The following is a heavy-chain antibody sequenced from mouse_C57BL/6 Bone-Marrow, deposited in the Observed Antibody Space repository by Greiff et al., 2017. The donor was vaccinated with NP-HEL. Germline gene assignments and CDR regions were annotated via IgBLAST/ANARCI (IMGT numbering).Heavy chain of an antibody. J-gene: IGHJ1*03. V-gene: IGHV14-4*01. CDR1: GFNIKDDY. Sequence: EVKLMESGADLVRPGASVKLSCTASGFNIKDDYMPWVKQSPEQGLEWIGWIDSDNGDTEYVSTFQGKVTISTDTSTNTAYLQLSSLTSEDTAVYYCTSILILYDYDGAFDVWGTGTTVTVSS. CDR2: IDSDNGDT. D-gene: IGHD2-4*01. CDR3: TSILILYDYDGAFDV.